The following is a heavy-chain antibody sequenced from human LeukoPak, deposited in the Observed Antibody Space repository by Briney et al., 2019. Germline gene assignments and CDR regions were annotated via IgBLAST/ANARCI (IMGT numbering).Heavy chain of an antibody. V-gene: IGHV3-9*03. CDR1: GFTFDDYA. Sequence: PGGSLRLSCAASGFTFDDYAMHWVRQAPGKGLEWVSGISWNSGSIGYADSVKGRFTISRDNAKNSLYLQMNSLRAEDMALYYCAKSRDSSTSLDYWGQGTLVTVSS. CDR2: ISWNSGSI. J-gene: IGHJ4*02. CDR3: AKSRDSSTSLDY. D-gene: IGHD6-13*01.